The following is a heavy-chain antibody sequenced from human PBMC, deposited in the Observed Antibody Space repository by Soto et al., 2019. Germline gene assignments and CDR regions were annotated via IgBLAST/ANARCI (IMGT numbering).Heavy chain of an antibody. V-gene: IGHV1-18*01. CDR1: GYTFTNYG. D-gene: IGHD3-10*01. CDR2: ISAYNGNT. Sequence: QVQLVQSGAEVKKPGASVKVSCKASGYTFTNYGISWVRQAPGQGLEWMGWISAYNGNTNHAQKLQGRVTMTTDTXTXTDXMELRSLRSDDTAVYYCARGVGSGSYYNQYNWFDPWGQGTLVTVSS. CDR3: ARGVGSGSYYNQYNWFDP. J-gene: IGHJ5*02.